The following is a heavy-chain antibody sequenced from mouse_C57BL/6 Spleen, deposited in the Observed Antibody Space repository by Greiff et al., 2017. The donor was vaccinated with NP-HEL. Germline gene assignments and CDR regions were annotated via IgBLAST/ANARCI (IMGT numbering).Heavy chain of an antibody. Sequence: EVKLVESGGGLVKPGGSLKLSCAASGFTFSSYAMSWVRQTPEKRLEWVATISDGGSYTYYPDNVKGRFTISRDNAKNNLYLQMSHLKSEDTAMYYCASDGYYSYWYFDVWGTGTTVTVSS. CDR3: ASDGYYSYWYFDV. V-gene: IGHV5-4*03. CDR2: ISDGGSYT. CDR1: GFTFSSYA. J-gene: IGHJ1*03. D-gene: IGHD2-3*01.